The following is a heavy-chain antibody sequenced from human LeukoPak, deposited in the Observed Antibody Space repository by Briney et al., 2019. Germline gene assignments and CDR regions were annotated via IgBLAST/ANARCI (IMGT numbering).Heavy chain of an antibody. D-gene: IGHD2-2*01. CDR1: GFTFSSYD. V-gene: IGHV3-13*04. CDR3: AKGGSTSCPDY. CDR2: IGTAGDT. Sequence: GGSLRLSCAASGFTFSSYDMHWVRQATGKGLEWVSAIGTAGDTYYPGSVKGRFTISRENAKNSLYLQMNSLRAEDTAVYYCAKGGSTSCPDYWGQGTLVTVSS. J-gene: IGHJ4*02.